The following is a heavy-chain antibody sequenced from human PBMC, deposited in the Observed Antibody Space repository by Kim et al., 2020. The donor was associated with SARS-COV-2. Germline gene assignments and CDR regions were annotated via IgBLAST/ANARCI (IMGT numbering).Heavy chain of an antibody. J-gene: IGHJ6*02. CDR3: ARWRGPRGVCETSDCYSSGLDV. D-gene: IGHD2-21*02. CDR1: GFTFSRHA. CDR2: ISGTKTYI. V-gene: IGHV3-21*04. Sequence: GGSLRLSWAGSGFTFSRHAMNWVRQAPGKGLEWVASISGTKTYITYGDSVRGRFFISRDNTQKSLFLQMTSLRVEDTGVYFCARWRGPRGVCETSDCYSSGLDVWGLGTTVIVSS.